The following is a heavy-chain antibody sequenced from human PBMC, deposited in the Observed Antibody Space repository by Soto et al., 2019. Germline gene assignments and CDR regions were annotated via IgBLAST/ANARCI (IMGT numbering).Heavy chain of an antibody. V-gene: IGHV3-21*01. Sequence: PGGSLRLSCAASGFTFSSYSMNWVRQAPGKGLEWVSSISSSSSYIYYADTVKGRFTISRDNAKNSLYLQMNSLRAEDTAVYYCASNNAEEMATGRVFRDYWGQGTLVTVSS. J-gene: IGHJ4*02. D-gene: IGHD5-12*01. CDR1: GFTFSSYS. CDR3: ASNNAEEMATGRVFRDY. CDR2: ISSSSSYI.